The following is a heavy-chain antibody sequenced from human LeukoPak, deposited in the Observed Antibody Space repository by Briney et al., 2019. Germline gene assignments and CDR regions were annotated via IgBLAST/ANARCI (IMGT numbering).Heavy chain of an antibody. J-gene: IGHJ4*02. CDR2: IYTSGST. CDR3: ARTKGKSIAVAGTDSGPKYYFDY. D-gene: IGHD6-19*01. CDR1: GGSISSGSYY. Sequence: SETLSLTCTVSGGSISSGSYYWSWIRQPAGKGLEWIGRIYTSGSTNYNPSLKSRVTISVDTSKNQFSLKLSSVTAADTAVYYCARTKGKSIAVAGTDSGPKYYFDYWGQGTLVTVSS. V-gene: IGHV4-61*02.